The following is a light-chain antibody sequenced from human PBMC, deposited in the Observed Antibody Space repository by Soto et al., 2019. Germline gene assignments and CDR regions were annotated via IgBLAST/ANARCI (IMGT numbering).Light chain of an antibody. CDR1: QSVSSN. Sequence: EIVMTQSPGTLSVFPGERATLSCRASQSVSSNLAWYQQKPGQAPRLLIYGASTRATGIPARFSGSGSGTEFTLTISSLQSEDFAVYYCQHYNNWPLTFGGGTKVDIK. CDR2: GAS. V-gene: IGKV3-15*01. J-gene: IGKJ4*01. CDR3: QHYNNWPLT.